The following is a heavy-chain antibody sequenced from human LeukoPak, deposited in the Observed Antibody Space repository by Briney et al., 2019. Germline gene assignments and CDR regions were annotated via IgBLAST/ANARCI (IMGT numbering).Heavy chain of an antibody. J-gene: IGHJ4*02. CDR3: ARGIWSATRVDYYLDN. CDR2: INAGNGHT. CDR1: GYTFGGYA. D-gene: IGHD5-24*01. Sequence: ASVTVSCKASGYTFGGYAIHWVRQAPGQRFEWMGWINAGNGHTKYSQNFQGRVTITRDSSANIVYMDVSSLTSEDTAVYYCARGIWSATRVDYYLDNWGRGTLVTVSS. V-gene: IGHV1-3*01.